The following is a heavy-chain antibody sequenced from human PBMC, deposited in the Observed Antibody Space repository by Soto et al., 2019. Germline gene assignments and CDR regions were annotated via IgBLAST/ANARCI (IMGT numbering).Heavy chain of an antibody. CDR2: INAGNGNT. V-gene: IGHV1-3*01. Sequence: ASVKVSCKASGYTFTSYAMHWVRQAPGQGLEWMGWINAGNGNTKYSQKFQGKVTITRDTSASTAYMELSSLRSEDTAVYYCARAEYCSSTSCYGKHAFDIWGQGTMVTVSS. CDR3: ARAEYCSSTSCYGKHAFDI. D-gene: IGHD2-2*01. J-gene: IGHJ3*02. CDR1: GYTFTSYA.